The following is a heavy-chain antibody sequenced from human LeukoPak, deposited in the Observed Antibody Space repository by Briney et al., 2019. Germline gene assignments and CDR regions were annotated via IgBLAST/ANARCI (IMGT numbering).Heavy chain of an antibody. CDR2: ISWNSGSI. Sequence: GGSLRLSCAASGFTFDDYAMHWVRQAPGKGLEWVSGISWNSGSIGYADSVKGRFTISRDNAENSLYLQMNSLRAEDTAVYYCAREVQLLWYYYYMDVWGKGTTVTVSS. D-gene: IGHD2-2*01. J-gene: IGHJ6*03. CDR1: GFTFDDYA. CDR3: AREVQLLWYYYYMDV. V-gene: IGHV3-9*01.